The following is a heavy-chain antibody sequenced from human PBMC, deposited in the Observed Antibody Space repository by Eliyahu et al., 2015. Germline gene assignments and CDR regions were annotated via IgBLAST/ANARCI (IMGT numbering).Heavy chain of an antibody. Sequence: LTCAVYAGSFSGYYWSWIRQPPGKGLEWIGEINHSGSTNYNPSXKSRVTISVDTSKNQFSLKLSSVTAADTAVYYCARGLMYSSGRGAESDYWGQGTLVTVSS. V-gene: IGHV4-34*01. J-gene: IGHJ4*02. CDR1: AGSFSGYY. D-gene: IGHD6-19*01. CDR2: INHSGST. CDR3: ARGLMYSSGRGAESDY.